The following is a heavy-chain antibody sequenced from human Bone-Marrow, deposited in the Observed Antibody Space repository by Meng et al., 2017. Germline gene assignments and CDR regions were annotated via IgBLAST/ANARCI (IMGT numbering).Heavy chain of an antibody. CDR3: ARGTRPLLFQH. CDR1: GGSFSGYY. D-gene: IGHD1-1*01. V-gene: IGHV4-34*01. CDR2: INHSGST. Sequence: QGQQQQWGEGLLKPSETLSLPCAVYGGSFSGYYWSWIRQHPGKGLEWIGEINHSGSTNYNPSLKSRVTISVDTSKNQFSLKLSSVTAADTAVYYCARGTRPLLFQHWGQGTLVTVSS. J-gene: IGHJ1*01.